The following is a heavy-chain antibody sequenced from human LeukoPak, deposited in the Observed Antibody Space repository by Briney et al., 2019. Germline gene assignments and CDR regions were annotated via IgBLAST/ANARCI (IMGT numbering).Heavy chain of an antibody. Sequence: SETLSLTCAVYGGSFSGYYWSWIRQPPGKGLEWIGEINHSGSTNYNPSLKSRVTISVDTSKNQFSLKLSSVTAADTAVYYCARYESSVVRGVPAFYYMDVWGKGTTVTVSS. V-gene: IGHV4-34*01. CDR2: INHSGST. CDR3: ARYESSVVRGVPAFYYMDV. J-gene: IGHJ6*03. CDR1: GGSFSGYY. D-gene: IGHD3-10*01.